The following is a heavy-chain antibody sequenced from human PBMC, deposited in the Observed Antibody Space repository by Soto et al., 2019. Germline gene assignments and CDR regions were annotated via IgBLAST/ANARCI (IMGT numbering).Heavy chain of an antibody. J-gene: IGHJ5*02. Sequence: QLQLQESGSGLVKPSQTLSLTCAVSGDSISSGGYSWSWIRQPPGKGLEWIGYIYHSGSTYYNPSLKSRVTMAVDRSKNQFSLKLGSVTAADTAVYYCARFYGVYYNWFDPWGQGTLVIVSS. CDR2: IYHSGST. D-gene: IGHD4-17*01. CDR3: ARFYGVYYNWFDP. CDR1: GDSISSGGYS. V-gene: IGHV4-30-2*01.